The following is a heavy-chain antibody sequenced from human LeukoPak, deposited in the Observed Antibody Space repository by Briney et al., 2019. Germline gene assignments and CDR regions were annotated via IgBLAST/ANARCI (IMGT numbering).Heavy chain of an antibody. CDR1: GFTFSSYW. J-gene: IGHJ4*02. CDR3: ARGVNYYDSSGYYGY. D-gene: IGHD3-22*01. V-gene: IGHV3-7*04. Sequence: GGSLRLSCAASGFTFSSYWMSWVRQAPGKGLEWVANIKQDGSEKYYVDSVKGRFTISRDNAKNSLYLQMNSLRAEDTAVYYCARGVNYYDSSGYYGYWGQGTLVTVSS. CDR2: IKQDGSEK.